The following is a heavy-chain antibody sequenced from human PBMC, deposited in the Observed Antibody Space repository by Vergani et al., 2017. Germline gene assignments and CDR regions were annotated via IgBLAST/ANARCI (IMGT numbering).Heavy chain of an antibody. V-gene: IGHV3-30*01. D-gene: IGHD3-10*01. Sequence: VQLVESGGGLVKPGGSLRLSCAASGFTFSSYAMHWVRQAPGKGLEWVAVISYDGSNKYYADSVKGRFTISRDNSKNTLYLQMNSLRAEDTAVYYCARDQGKEDYYGTGSNWFDPWGQGTLVTVSS. J-gene: IGHJ5*02. CDR1: GFTFSSYA. CDR2: ISYDGSNK. CDR3: ARDQGKEDYYGTGSNWFDP.